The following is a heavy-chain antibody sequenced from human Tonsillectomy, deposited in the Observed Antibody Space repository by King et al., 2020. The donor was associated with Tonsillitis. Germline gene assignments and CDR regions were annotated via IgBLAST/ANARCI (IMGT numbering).Heavy chain of an antibody. V-gene: IGHV3-48*02. D-gene: IGHD2-15*01. CDR1: GFTFSSYS. CDR3: ARELGGYCSGGSCA. J-gene: IGHJ4*02. CDR2: ITSSSSTI. Sequence: VQLVASGGGLVQPGGSLRLSCAASGFTFSSYSMNWVRQAPGKGLEWVSYITSSSSTIYYADSVKGRFTISRDNAKNSLYLQMNSLRDEDTAVYYCARELGGYCSGGSCAWGQGTLVTVSS.